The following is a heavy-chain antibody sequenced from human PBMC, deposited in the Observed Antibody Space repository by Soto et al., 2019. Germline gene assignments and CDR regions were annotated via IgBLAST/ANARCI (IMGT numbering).Heavy chain of an antibody. CDR3: ATVGAVAGTVYFQH. D-gene: IGHD6-19*01. CDR1: GYTLTELS. V-gene: IGHV1-24*01. Sequence: ASVKVSCKVSGYTLTELSMHWVRQAPGKGLEWMGGFGPEDGETIYAQKFQGRVTMTEDTSTDTAYMELSSLRSEDTAVYYCATVGAVAGTVYFQHWGQGTLVTVSS. CDR2: FGPEDGET. J-gene: IGHJ1*01.